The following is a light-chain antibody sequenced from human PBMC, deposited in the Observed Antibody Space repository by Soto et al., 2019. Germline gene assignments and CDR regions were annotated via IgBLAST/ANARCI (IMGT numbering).Light chain of an antibody. Sequence: DIQMTQSPSTLSASVGDRVTITCRASQSISNWLAWYQQKPGKAPKLLIYKASSLESGVPSRFSGSGSGTEFTLTISSLQPDDFATCYCQQYNSYSLYTFGQGTKLEIK. CDR1: QSISNW. CDR3: QQYNSYSLYT. V-gene: IGKV1-5*03. J-gene: IGKJ2*01. CDR2: KAS.